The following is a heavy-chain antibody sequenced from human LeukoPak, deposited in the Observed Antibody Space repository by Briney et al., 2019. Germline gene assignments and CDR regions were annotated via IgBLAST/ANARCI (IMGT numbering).Heavy chain of an antibody. CDR3: ARGPYYGSGSYYYYYFDY. CDR2: IIPILGIA. Sequence: SVKVSCKASGYTFTSYGISWVRQAPGQGLEWMGRIIPILGIANYAQKFQGRVTITADKSTSTAYMELSSLRSEDTAVYYCARGPYYGSGSYYYYYFDYWGQGTLVTVSS. J-gene: IGHJ4*02. D-gene: IGHD3-10*01. CDR1: GYTFTSYG. V-gene: IGHV1-69*04.